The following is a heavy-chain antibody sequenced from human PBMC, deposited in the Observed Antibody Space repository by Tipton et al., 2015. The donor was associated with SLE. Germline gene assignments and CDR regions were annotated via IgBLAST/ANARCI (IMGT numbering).Heavy chain of an antibody. V-gene: IGHV4-59*07. Sequence: TLSLTCAVSGGSISSYYWSWIRQPPGKGLEWIGYIYYSGSTNYNPSLKSRVTISVDTSKNQFSLKLSSVTAADTAVYYCARGLPGIAAAGTLSGYFDLWGRGTLVTVSS. CDR3: ARGLPGIAAAGTLSGYFDL. CDR2: IYYSGST. J-gene: IGHJ2*01. CDR1: GGSISSYY. D-gene: IGHD6-13*01.